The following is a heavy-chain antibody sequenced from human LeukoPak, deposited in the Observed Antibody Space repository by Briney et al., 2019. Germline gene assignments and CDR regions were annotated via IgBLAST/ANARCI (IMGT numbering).Heavy chain of an antibody. V-gene: IGHV4-61*02. Sequence: SETLSLTCTVSGGSISSGSYYWSWIRQPAGKGLEWIGRIYTSGSTNYNPSLKSRVTISVDTSKNQFSLKLSSVTAADTAVYYCARDGSDYYYMDVWGKGTTVTVSS. CDR2: IYTSGST. CDR3: ARDGSDYYYMDV. CDR1: GGSISSGSYY. J-gene: IGHJ6*03.